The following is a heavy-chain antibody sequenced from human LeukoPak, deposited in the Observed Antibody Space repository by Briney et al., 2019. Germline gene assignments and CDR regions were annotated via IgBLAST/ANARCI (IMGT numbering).Heavy chain of an antibody. D-gene: IGHD3-9*01. CDR2: IYYSGST. Sequence: SETLSLTCTVSGGSISSYYWSWIRHPSGKGLESIGYIYYSGSTNYNPSLKSRVTISVDTSKNQFSLKLSSVTAADTAVYYCARAPVLRYFDWSTAYYYYGMDVWGQGTTVTVSS. CDR1: GGSISSYY. CDR3: ARAPVLRYFDWSTAYYYYGMDV. J-gene: IGHJ6*02. V-gene: IGHV4-59*01.